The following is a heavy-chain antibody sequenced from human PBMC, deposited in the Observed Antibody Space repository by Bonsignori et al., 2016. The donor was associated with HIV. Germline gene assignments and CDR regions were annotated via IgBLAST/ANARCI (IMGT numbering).Heavy chain of an antibody. V-gene: IGHV1-24*01. Sequence: QVQLVQSGAEVKKPGASMKVSCKISGYTLTELAIHWVRQAPGKGLEWMGGFDTEDDEIVYAQKFQGRVTMTEDTSTDTAYMELSSLGSEDTAVYYCATDPSIVGELGQYYFDYWG. CDR3: ATDPSIVGELGQYYFDY. CDR1: GYTLTELA. J-gene: IGHJ4*01. D-gene: IGHD1-26*01. CDR2: FDTEDDEI.